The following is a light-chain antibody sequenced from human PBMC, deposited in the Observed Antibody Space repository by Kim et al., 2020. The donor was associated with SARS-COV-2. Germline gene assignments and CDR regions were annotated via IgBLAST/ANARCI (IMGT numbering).Light chain of an antibody. V-gene: IGKV1D-16*01. Sequence: ASVGDRVTITCRASQYIGSSLAWYQQRPEMAPKLLIYGASSLQSGVPSRFSGSGSGTDFTLTISSLQPEDFATYYCQQDISSPRTFGQGTKVDIK. CDR2: GAS. CDR3: QQDISSPRT. J-gene: IGKJ1*01. CDR1: QYIGSS.